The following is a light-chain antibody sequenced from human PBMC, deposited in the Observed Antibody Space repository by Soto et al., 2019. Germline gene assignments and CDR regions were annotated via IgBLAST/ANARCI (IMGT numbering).Light chain of an antibody. Sequence: EIVLTQSPGTLSLSPGERATLSCRASQSIRSSYLAWYQQRPGQAPRLLIFGASYRATGIPDRFSGSGSGRDFSLTISRLEPEDFAVYYCQQYSSSPPEFTFGPGTRVDSK. J-gene: IGKJ3*01. CDR1: QSIRSSY. CDR2: GAS. CDR3: QQYSSSPPEFT. V-gene: IGKV3-20*01.